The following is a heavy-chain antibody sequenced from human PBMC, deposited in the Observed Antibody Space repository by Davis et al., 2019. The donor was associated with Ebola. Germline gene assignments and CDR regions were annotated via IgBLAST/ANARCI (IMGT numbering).Heavy chain of an antibody. D-gene: IGHD3-3*01. CDR1: GYTFSSHV. V-gene: IGHV7-4-1*02. Sequence: AASVKVSCKASGYTFSSHVMNWVRQAPGQGLEWMGWINTNTGNPTYAQGFTGRFVFSLDTSGSTAYLQISSLKAEDTAVYYCARVDFGYNYDFWSGYYTRFDPWGQGTLVTVSS. CDR2: INTNTGNP. J-gene: IGHJ5*02. CDR3: ARVDFGYNYDFWSGYYTRFDP.